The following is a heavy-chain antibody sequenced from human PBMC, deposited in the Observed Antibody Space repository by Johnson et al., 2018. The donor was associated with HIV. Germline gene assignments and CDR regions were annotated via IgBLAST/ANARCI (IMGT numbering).Heavy chain of an antibody. J-gene: IGHJ3*02. V-gene: IGHV3-53*01. CDR3: AGAGDHDAFDI. Sequence: VQLVESGGGLIQPGGSLRLSCAASGFTVSSNYMSWVRQAPGKGLEWVSVIYGGGSTYYADSVKGRFTISRDNSKNTLYLQMNRLGAEDTAVYYRAGAGDHDAFDIWGQGTMVTVSS. CDR2: IYGGGST. D-gene: IGHD7-27*01. CDR1: GFTVSSNY.